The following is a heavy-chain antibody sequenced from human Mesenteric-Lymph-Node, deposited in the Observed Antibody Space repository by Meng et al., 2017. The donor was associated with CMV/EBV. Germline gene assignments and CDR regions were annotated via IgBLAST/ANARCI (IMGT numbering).Heavy chain of an antibody. J-gene: IGHJ4*02. CDR3: SRRLSVISPFDY. D-gene: IGHD2-21*01. V-gene: IGHV4-4*02. CDR1: GGSISSFNW. Sequence: AVSGGSISSFNWGSWGRQSPGKGLEWIGEIYHGGNTNYNPSLKSRVTMSVDKSKNQFSLNLSSVTAADTAVYYCSRRLSVISPFDYWGQGTLVTVSS. CDR2: IYHGGNT.